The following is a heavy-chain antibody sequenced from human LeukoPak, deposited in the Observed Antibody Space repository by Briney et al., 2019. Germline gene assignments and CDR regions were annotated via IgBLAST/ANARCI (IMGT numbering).Heavy chain of an antibody. Sequence: GGSLRPSCAASGFTFSSDWMGWVRQAPGKGLEWMANINQDGSEKYYVDSLEGRFTVSRDNAKNSLYLQMNSLRAEDTAVYYCARYTSGTLDYWGQGTLVTVSS. CDR1: GFTFSSDW. CDR3: ARYTSGTLDY. D-gene: IGHD6-13*01. V-gene: IGHV3-7*01. J-gene: IGHJ4*02. CDR2: INQDGSEK.